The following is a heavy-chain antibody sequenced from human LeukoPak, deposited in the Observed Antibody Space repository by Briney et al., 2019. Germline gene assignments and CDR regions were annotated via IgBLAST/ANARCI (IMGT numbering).Heavy chain of an antibody. CDR3: ARDGIVYYYDSSGYYGFDY. CDR2: ISSSGSTI. J-gene: IGHJ4*02. CDR1: GFTFSSYE. V-gene: IGHV3-48*03. Sequence: GGSLRLSCAASGFTFSSYEMSWVRQAPGKGLEWVSYISSSGSTIYYADSVKGRFTISRDNAKNSLYLQMNSLRDEDTAVYYCARDGIVYYYDSSGYYGFDYWGQGTLVTVSS. D-gene: IGHD3-22*01.